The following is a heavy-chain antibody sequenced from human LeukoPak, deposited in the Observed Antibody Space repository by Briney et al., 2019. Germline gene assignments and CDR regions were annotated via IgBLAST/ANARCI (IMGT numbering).Heavy chain of an antibody. CDR1: GYTFTDYY. J-gene: IGHJ5*02. CDR3: ARSHLHTYYYGSGSYQNWFDP. CDR2: FDPEDGET. D-gene: IGHD3-10*01. Sequence: ASVKVSCKASGYTFTDYYIHWVRQAPGQGLEWMGGFDPEDGETIYAQKFQGRVTMTRDTSISTAYMELSRLRSDDTAVYYCARSHLHTYYYGSGSYQNWFDPWGQGTLVTVSS. V-gene: IGHV1-2*02.